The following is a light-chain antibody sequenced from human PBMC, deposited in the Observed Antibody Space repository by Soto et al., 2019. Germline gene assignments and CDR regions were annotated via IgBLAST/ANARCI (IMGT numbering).Light chain of an antibody. J-gene: IGLJ1*01. V-gene: IGLV2-14*01. CDR1: SSDVGAYNF. CDR2: DVS. CDR3: SSYTTGGNYV. Sequence: QSVLTQPASVSGSPGQSVAISCTGTSSDVGAYNFVSWYQQHPGKAPKLMVFDVSNRPSGVSNRFSGSKSGNTASLTISGLQAEDEADYYCSSYTTGGNYVFGTGTKLTVL.